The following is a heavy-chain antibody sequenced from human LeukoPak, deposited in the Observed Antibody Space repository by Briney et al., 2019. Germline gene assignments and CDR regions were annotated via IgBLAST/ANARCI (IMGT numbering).Heavy chain of an antibody. Sequence: SETLSLTCTVSGGSISSYYWSWIRQPPGEGLEWIGYISYSGSTNYNPSLKSRVTISVDSSMNQFSLKLTSVTAADTAVYYCARRDCSGGSCYLPPHYWGQGTLVTVSS. V-gene: IGHV4-59*08. CDR3: ARRDCSGGSCYLPPHY. J-gene: IGHJ4*02. CDR2: ISYSGST. CDR1: GGSISSYY. D-gene: IGHD2-15*01.